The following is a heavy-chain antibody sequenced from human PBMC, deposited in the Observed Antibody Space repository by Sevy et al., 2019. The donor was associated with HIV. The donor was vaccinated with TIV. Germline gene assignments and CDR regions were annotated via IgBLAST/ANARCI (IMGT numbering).Heavy chain of an antibody. CDR2: ISYDGSNK. V-gene: IGHV3-30*04. CDR1: GFTFSSYA. CDR3: ARDNLIGGLVPAAMGVDAFDI. Sequence: GGSLRLSCAASGFTFSSYAMHWVRQAPGKGLEWVAVISYDGSNKYYADSVKGRFTISRDNSKNTLYLQMNSLRAEDTAVYYCARDNLIGGLVPAAMGVDAFDIWGQGTMVTVSS. J-gene: IGHJ3*02. D-gene: IGHD2-2*01.